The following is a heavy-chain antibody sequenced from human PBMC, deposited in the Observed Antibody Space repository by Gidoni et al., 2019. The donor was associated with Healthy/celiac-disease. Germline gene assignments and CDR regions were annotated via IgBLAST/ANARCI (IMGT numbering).Heavy chain of an antibody. Sequence: EVQLVESGGGLVKPGGSLRLSCAASGFTFSSYSMNWVRQAPGKGLEWVSSISSSSSYIYYADSVKGRFTISRDNAKNSLYLQMNSLRAEDTAVYYCARDFSLTGRGYFDLWGRGTLVTVSS. CDR2: ISSSSSYI. CDR3: ARDFSLTGRGYFDL. D-gene: IGHD3-10*01. CDR1: GFTFSSYS. J-gene: IGHJ2*01. V-gene: IGHV3-21*01.